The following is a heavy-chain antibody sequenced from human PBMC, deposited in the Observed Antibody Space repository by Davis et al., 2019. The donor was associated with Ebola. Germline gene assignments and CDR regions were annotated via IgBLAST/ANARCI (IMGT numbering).Heavy chain of an antibody. J-gene: IGHJ4*02. CDR3: ARAPSGYSSSFDY. CDR1: GFTVSSNY. V-gene: IGHV3-53*05. CDR2: IYSGGST. Sequence: GESLKISCAASGFTVSSNYMSWVRQAPGKGLEWVSVIYSGGSTYYADSVKGRFTISRDNSKNMLYLQMNSLRAEDTAVYYCARAPSGYSSSFDYWGQGTLVTVSS. D-gene: IGHD6-13*01.